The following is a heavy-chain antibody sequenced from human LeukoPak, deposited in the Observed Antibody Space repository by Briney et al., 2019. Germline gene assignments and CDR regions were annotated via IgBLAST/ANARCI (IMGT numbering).Heavy chain of an antibody. J-gene: IGHJ6*02. D-gene: IGHD3-3*01. V-gene: IGHV3-30*18. Sequence: GGSLRLSCAASGVTFSTYGMHWVRQAPGKGLEWVAVISYDGSNKYYADSVKGRFTISRDNSKYTLYLQINSLRAEDTAVYYCAKSLGFQPYGTGVWGQGTTVTVSS. CDR1: GVTFSTYG. CDR2: ISYDGSNK. CDR3: AKSLGFQPYGTGV.